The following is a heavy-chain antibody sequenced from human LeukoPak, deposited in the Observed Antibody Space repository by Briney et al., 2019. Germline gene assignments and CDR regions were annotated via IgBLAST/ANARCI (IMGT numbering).Heavy chain of an antibody. CDR1: GYTFTSYY. J-gene: IGHJ5*02. D-gene: IGHD1-26*01. CDR2: INPSGGST. Sequence: APVKVSCKASGYTFTSYYIHRVRQAPGQGLEWMTIINPSGGSTGYAQRFQGRVTMTRDMSTTTDYMELSSLRSDDTAVYYCARDNSVGDVAWWFDPWGQGTLVTVSS. CDR3: ARDNSVGDVAWWFDP. V-gene: IGHV1-46*01.